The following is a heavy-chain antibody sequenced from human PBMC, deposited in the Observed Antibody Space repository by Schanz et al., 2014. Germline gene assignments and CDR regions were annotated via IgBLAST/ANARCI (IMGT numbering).Heavy chain of an antibody. V-gene: IGHV3-7*04. CDR1: GFTFSNYW. J-gene: IGHJ5*02. CDR3: VRDILHRVYDSGSP. D-gene: IGHD3-10*01. CDR2: IKQDESEK. Sequence: EVQLVESGGGLVQPGGSLRLSCVASGFTFSNYWMTWVRQAPGKGLEWVANIKQDESEKYYVDSVKGRFTISRDNAKNSLFLHMNSLRAEDTAVYYCVRDILHRVYDSGSPWGQGTLDTVSS.